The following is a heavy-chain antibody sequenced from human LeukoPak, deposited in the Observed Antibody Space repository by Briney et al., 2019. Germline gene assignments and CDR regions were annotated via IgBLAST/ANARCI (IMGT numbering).Heavy chain of an antibody. CDR2: ISYDGSNK. CDR1: GFTFSSYA. Sequence: PGRSLRLSCAASGFTFSSYAMHWVRQAPGKGLEWVAVISYDGSNKYYADSVKGRFTISRDNSKNTLYLQMNSLRAEDTAVYYCARDGSFSGYPTAYFDYWGQGTLVTVSS. D-gene: IGHD5-12*01. J-gene: IGHJ4*02. CDR3: ARDGSFSGYPTAYFDY. V-gene: IGHV3-30*04.